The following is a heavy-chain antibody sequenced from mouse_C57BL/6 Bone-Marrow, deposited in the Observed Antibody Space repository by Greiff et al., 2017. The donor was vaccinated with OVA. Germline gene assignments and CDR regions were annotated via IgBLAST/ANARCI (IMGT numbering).Heavy chain of an antibody. CDR2: ISNGGGST. V-gene: IGHV5-12*01. D-gene: IGHD2-3*01. CDR1: GFTFSDYY. Sequence: EVQLVESGGGLVQPGGSLKLSCAASGFTFSDYYMYWVHQTPEKRLEWVAYISNGGGSTYYPDTVKGRFTISRDNAKNTLYLQMSRLKSEDTAMYYCARQMDGYRFAYWGQGTLVTVSA. J-gene: IGHJ3*01. CDR3: ARQMDGYRFAY.